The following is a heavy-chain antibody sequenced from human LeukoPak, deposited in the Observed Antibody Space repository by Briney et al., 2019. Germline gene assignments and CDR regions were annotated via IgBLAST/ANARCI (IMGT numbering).Heavy chain of an antibody. Sequence: PSQTLSLTCTVSGGSISSGGHSWSWIRQPPGKGLEWIGYIYHSGSGSTYYNPSLKSRVTISIDKSKNQFSLKLNSVTAADTAVYYCARGVPSYYYGMDVWGQGTTVTVSS. CDR3: ARGVPSYYYGMDV. CDR1: GGSISSGGHS. V-gene: IGHV4-30-2*01. CDR2: IYHSGSGST. J-gene: IGHJ6*02. D-gene: IGHD1-1*01.